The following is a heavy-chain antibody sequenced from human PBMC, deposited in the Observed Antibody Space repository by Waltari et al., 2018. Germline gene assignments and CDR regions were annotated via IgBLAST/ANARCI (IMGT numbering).Heavy chain of an antibody. D-gene: IGHD3-10*01. V-gene: IGHV4-4*07. CDR3: ARDSTDLMVRGAIDY. J-gene: IGHJ4*02. CDR1: GGSISSYY. Sequence: QVQLQESGPGLVKPSETLSLTCTVSGGSISSYYWRWIRQPAGKGLEWIGRIYTSGSTNYNPSLKSRVTISVDKSKNQFSLKLSSVTAADTAVYYCARDSTDLMVRGAIDYWGQGTLVTVSS. CDR2: IYTSGST.